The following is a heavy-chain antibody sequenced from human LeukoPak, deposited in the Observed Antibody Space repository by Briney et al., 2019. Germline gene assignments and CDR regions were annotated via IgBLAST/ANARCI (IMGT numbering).Heavy chain of an antibody. CDR3: ARSELLWFGGVNSGFDY. D-gene: IGHD3-10*01. Sequence: SETLSLACTVSDGSITNYDWSWIRQPPGKGLEWIGYVYYSGSTNYNPSLKSRVTISVDTSKNQFSLKLSSVTAADTAVYYCARSELLWFGGVNSGFDYWGQGTLVTVSS. CDR1: DGSITNYD. CDR2: VYYSGST. V-gene: IGHV4-59*01. J-gene: IGHJ4*02.